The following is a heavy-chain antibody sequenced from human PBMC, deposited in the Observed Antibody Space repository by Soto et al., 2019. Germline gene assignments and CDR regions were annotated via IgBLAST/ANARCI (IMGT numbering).Heavy chain of an antibody. Sequence: QVMLEQSGAEVKKPGASVKISCRTSGYTFTHFYLHWVRQAPGQGLEWMGIINPSGGNTTYAQKFQGRIAMTRDTSTSTVFMELSSLTPDDTAIYYCARDFIVLVIGPTRKYVDHYYYYGMDVWGQGTTVTVSS. CDR3: ARDFIVLVIGPTRKYVDHYYYYGMDV. V-gene: IGHV1-46*01. J-gene: IGHJ6*02. D-gene: IGHD2-8*02. CDR2: INPSGGNT. CDR1: GYTFTHFY.